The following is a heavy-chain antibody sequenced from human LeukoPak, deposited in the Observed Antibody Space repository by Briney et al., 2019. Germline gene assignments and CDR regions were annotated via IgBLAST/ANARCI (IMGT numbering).Heavy chain of an antibody. CDR3: AKGLGYYVDY. D-gene: IGHD3-22*01. Sequence: QSGGSLRLSCAASGFTFSSYGMHWVRQAPGKGLEWVAFIRYDGSNKYYADSVKGRFTISRDNSKNTLYLQMNSLRAEDTAVYYCAKGLGYYVDYWGQGTLVTVSS. V-gene: IGHV3-30*02. CDR2: IRYDGSNK. J-gene: IGHJ4*02. CDR1: GFTFSSYG.